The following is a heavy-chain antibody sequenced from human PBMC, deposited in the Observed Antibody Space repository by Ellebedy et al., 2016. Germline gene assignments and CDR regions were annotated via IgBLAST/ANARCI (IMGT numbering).Heavy chain of an antibody. CDR3: ARGRKVGTTDLDY. V-gene: IGHV4-4*07. CDR2: IYTSGST. Sequence: SETLSLXCTVSGASINSYYWNWIRQPAGKGLGWLGRIYTSGSTNFNPSFKNRVTMPVDTSKNEFSLKLSSVTAADTAVYYCARGRKVGTTDLDYWGQGTQVTVSS. D-gene: IGHD1-26*01. J-gene: IGHJ4*02. CDR1: GASINSYY.